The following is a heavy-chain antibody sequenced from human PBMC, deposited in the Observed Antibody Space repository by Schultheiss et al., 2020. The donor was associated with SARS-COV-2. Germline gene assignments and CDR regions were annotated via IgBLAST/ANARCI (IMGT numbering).Heavy chain of an antibody. J-gene: IGHJ1*01. CDR1: GFTFSSYA. CDR3: AKDPYSSSWSGSGY. CDR2: ISYDENNK. Sequence: GESLKISCAASGFTFSSYAMHWVRQAPGKGLEWVAVISYDENNKKYADSVKGRFTISRDNAKNSLYLQMNSLRAEDTAVYYCAKDPYSSSWSGSGYLGQGTLVTVSS. D-gene: IGHD6-13*01. V-gene: IGHV3-30-3*01.